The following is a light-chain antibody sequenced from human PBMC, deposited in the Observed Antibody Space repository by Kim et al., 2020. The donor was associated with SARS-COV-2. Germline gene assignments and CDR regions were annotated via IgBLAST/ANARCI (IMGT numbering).Light chain of an antibody. CDR2: RNN. V-gene: IGLV10-54*01. CDR3: SAWDSSLSAWV. CDR1: SNKVGAQG. Sequence: TATPTCTRNSNKVGAQGAAWLRKRQSHPTKLLSSRNNNRPAGIAERLSASRSGNTASLTITGLQPEDEADYYCSAWDSSLSAWVFGGGTQLTVL. J-gene: IGLJ3*02.